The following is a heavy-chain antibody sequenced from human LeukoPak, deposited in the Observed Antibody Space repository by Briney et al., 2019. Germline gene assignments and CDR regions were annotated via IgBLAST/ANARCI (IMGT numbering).Heavy chain of an antibody. Sequence: PGGSLRLSCAASGFTFSSYEMNWVRQAPGKGLEWVSYISSSGSTIYYADSVKGRFTISRDNAKNSLYLQMNSLRAEDTAVYYCARVSGGDYGDYGEEYYFDYWGQGTLVTASS. CDR3: ARVSGGDYGDYGEEYYFDY. V-gene: IGHV3-48*03. CDR2: ISSSGSTI. D-gene: IGHD4-17*01. J-gene: IGHJ4*02. CDR1: GFTFSSYE.